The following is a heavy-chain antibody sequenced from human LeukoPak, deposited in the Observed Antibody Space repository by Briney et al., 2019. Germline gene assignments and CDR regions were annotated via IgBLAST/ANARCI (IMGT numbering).Heavy chain of an antibody. CDR1: GVTVSSNY. CDR2: IYSGGIT. D-gene: IGHD6-13*01. CDR3: ARDFAAAGIFDY. Sequence: GGSLRLSCAASGVTVSSNYMNWVRQAPGKGLEWVSVIYSGGITYYADSVKGRFTISRDNSKNTLYMQMNSLRAEDTAVYYCARDFAAAGIFDYWGQGTLVTVSS. V-gene: IGHV3-53*05. J-gene: IGHJ4*02.